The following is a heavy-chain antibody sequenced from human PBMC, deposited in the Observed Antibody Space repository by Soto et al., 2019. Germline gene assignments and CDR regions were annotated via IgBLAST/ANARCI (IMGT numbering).Heavy chain of an antibody. Sequence: GGSLRLSCAASGFTVSTYSMNWVRQAPGKGLEWVSSISTVYIAYAESVKGRFTISRDNAKNSLFLQMDGLRVDDTAVYYCSSAYLYGLDVWGQGTTVTVSS. CDR3: SSAYLYGLDV. D-gene: IGHD3-16*01. J-gene: IGHJ6*02. CDR2: ISTVYI. V-gene: IGHV3-21*01. CDR1: GFTVSTYS.